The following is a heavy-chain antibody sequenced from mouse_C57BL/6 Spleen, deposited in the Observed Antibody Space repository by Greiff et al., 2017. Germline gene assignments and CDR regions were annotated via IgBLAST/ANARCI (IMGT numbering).Heavy chain of an antibody. Sequence: VQLQQPGAELVRPGTSVKLSCKASGYTFTSHWMHWVKQRPGQGLEWIGVIDPSDSYTNYNQKFKGKATLTVDTSSSTAYMQLSSLTSEDSAVYYCARRGNEGFAYWGQGTLVTVSA. CDR1: GYTFTSHW. J-gene: IGHJ3*01. CDR2: IDPSDSYT. D-gene: IGHD2-1*01. CDR3: ARRGNEGFAY. V-gene: IGHV1-59*01.